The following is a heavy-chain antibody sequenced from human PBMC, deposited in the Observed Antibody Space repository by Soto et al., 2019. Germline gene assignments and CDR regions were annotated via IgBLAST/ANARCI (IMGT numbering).Heavy chain of an antibody. Sequence: PSETLSLPSPVYGWSFRGHSWTWIRQSPGKGLEWIGDINHSGRVNYSPSLKSRVTISLDTSKNQFSLTLSAVTAADTAMYYCSTRAYDTNGYYRFDPWGQGTLVTV. J-gene: IGHJ5*01. V-gene: IGHV4-34*01. D-gene: IGHD3-22*01. CDR2: INHSGRV. CDR1: GWSFRGHS. CDR3: STRAYDTNGYYRFDP.